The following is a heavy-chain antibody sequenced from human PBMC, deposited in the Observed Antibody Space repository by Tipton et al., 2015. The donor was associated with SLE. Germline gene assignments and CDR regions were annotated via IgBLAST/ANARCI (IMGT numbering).Heavy chain of an antibody. CDR2: ISAYNGNT. CDR3: ARVAFGDLFQSPFDP. J-gene: IGHJ5*02. CDR1: GYTFTSYY. Sequence: QVQLVQSGAEVKKPGASVKVSCKASGYTFTSYYMHWVRQAPGQGLEWMGWISAYNGNTKYAQKLQGRVTMTTDTSTSTAFMELRGLRSDDTAVYYCARVAFGDLFQSPFDPWGQGTLVTVSS. D-gene: IGHD3-10*01. V-gene: IGHV1-18*04.